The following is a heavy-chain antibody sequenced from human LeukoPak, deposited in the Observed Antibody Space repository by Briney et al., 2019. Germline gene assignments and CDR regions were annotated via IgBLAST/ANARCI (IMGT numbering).Heavy chain of an antibody. Sequence: GGSPRLSCAASGFTVSSNYISWVRQAPGKGLEWVSVIYSGGSTYYADSVKGRFTISRDNSKNTLYLQMNSLRAEDTAVYYCARDMRRSTYWFFDLWGRGTLVTVSS. D-gene: IGHD2-2*01. CDR3: ARDMRRSTYWFFDL. J-gene: IGHJ2*01. V-gene: IGHV3-53*01. CDR2: IYSGGST. CDR1: GFTVSSNY.